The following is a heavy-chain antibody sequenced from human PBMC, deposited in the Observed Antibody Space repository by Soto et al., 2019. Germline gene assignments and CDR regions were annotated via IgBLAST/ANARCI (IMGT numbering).Heavy chain of an antibody. Sequence: QVHLVQSGAEVKKPGASVKVSCKASGYTFTSYGITWVRQAPGQGLEWMGWISAHNGNTDYAQKLQGRVIVTRDTSTSTAFMAVRSLISADTAVYYCASGRYGDYLGQGSLVTVSS. D-gene: IGHD1-26*01. CDR2: ISAHNGNT. CDR3: ASGRYGDY. J-gene: IGHJ4*02. V-gene: IGHV1-18*01. CDR1: GYTFTSYG.